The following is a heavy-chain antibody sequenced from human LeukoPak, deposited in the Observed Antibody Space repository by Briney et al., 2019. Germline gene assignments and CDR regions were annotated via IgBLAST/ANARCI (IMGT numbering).Heavy chain of an antibody. CDR1: GFTFSSYA. Sequence: PGGSLRLSCAASGFTFSSYAMSWVRQAPGKGLEWVSAISGSGGSTYYADSVKGRFTISRDNAKSSLYLQMNSLRAGDTAVYYCARDGRNYDYVWGSPSPGAFDIWGQGTMVTVSS. V-gene: IGHV3-23*01. CDR3: ARDGRNYDYVWGSPSPGAFDI. CDR2: ISGSGGST. J-gene: IGHJ3*02. D-gene: IGHD3-16*01.